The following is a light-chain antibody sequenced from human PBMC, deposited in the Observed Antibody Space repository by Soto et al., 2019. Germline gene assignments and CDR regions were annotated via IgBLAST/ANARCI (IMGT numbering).Light chain of an antibody. CDR1: QSVSSY. CDR2: DAS. Sequence: EIVLTQSPATLSLSPGERATLSCRASQSVSSYLAWYQQKPGQAPRLLIYDASNRATGIPARFSGSGSGTDFTLTISNLEPEDFAVYYCHQRSSWPITYGGGTKVDIK. J-gene: IGKJ4*01. CDR3: HQRSSWPIT. V-gene: IGKV3-11*01.